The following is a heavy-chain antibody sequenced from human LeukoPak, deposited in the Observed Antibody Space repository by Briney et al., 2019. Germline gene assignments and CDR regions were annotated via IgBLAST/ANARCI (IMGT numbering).Heavy chain of an antibody. V-gene: IGHV4-39*07. CDR3: ARVGMGVPAATETYYFDY. CDR1: GGSISSSSYY. Sequence: PSETLSLTCTVSGGSISSSSYYWGWIRQPPGKGLEWIGSIYYSGSTYYNPSLKSRVTISVDTSKNQFSLKLSSVTAADTAVYYCARVGMGVPAATETYYFDYWGQGTLVTVSS. D-gene: IGHD2-2*01. J-gene: IGHJ4*02. CDR2: IYYSGST.